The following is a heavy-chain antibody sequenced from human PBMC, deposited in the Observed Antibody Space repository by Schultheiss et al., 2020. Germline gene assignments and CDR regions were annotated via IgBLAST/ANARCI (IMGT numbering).Heavy chain of an antibody. J-gene: IGHJ4*02. V-gene: IGHV4-34*09. CDR2: INHSGST. D-gene: IGHD3-10*01. CDR3: ARVIGSVGELFSDY. Sequence: LRLSCAASGFTFSSYGMHWVRQAPGKGLEWIGEINHSGSTNYNPSLKSRVTISVDTSKNQFSLKLSSVTAADTAVYYCARVIGSVGELFSDYWGQGTLGTVAS. CDR1: GFTFSSYG.